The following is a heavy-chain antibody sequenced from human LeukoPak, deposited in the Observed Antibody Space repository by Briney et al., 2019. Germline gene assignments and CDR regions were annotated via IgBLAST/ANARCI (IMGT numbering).Heavy chain of an antibody. CDR3: ARPYTIRGNWFDP. V-gene: IGHV1-18*01. J-gene: IGHJ5*02. D-gene: IGHD3-10*01. CDR1: GYTFTSYG. Sequence: ASVKVSCKASGYTFTSYGISWVRQAPGQGLEWMGWISAYNGNTNYAQKFQGRVTITRNTSISTAYMELSSLRSEDTAVYYCARPYTIRGNWFDPWGQGTLVTVSS. CDR2: ISAYNGNT.